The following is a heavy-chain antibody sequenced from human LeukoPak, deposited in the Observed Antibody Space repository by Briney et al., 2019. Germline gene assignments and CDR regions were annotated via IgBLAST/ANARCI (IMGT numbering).Heavy chain of an antibody. V-gene: IGHV3-20*04. Sequence: SGGSLRLSCAASGFTFDDYGMSWVRQAPGKGLEWVSGINWNGGSTGYADSVKGRFTISRDNAKNSLYLQMNSLRAEDTALYYCAKVSRSWIQLWSGIYYFDYWGQGTLVTVSS. D-gene: IGHD5-18*01. CDR1: GFTFDDYG. CDR2: INWNGGST. CDR3: AKVSRSWIQLWSGIYYFDY. J-gene: IGHJ4*02.